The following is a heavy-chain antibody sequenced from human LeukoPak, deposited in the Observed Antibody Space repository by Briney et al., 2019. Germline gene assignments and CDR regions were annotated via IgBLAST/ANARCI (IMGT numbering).Heavy chain of an antibody. D-gene: IGHD2-2*01. J-gene: IGHJ4*02. Sequence: GGSLRLSCAASGFTFSSYAMSWVRQAPGKGLEWVSAISGSGGSTYYADSVKGRFTISRDNSKNTLYLQMNSLRAEDTAVYYCAKDQGDIVVVPALDYWGQGTLVTVSS. CDR1: GFTFSSYA. CDR3: AKDQGDIVVVPALDY. V-gene: IGHV3-23*01. CDR2: ISGSGGST.